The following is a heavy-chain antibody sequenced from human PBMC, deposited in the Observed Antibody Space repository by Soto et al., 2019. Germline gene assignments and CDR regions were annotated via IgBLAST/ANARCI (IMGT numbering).Heavy chain of an antibody. CDR1: GFTFSSYG. CDR2: ISYDGSNK. J-gene: IGHJ3*02. D-gene: IGHD2-15*01. Sequence: GGSLRLSCAASGFTFSSYGMHWVRQAPGKGLEWVAVISYDGSNKYYADSVKGRFTISRDNSKNTLYLQMNSLRAEDTAVYYCAKDLGFFSGGSCYSSPFGIWGQGTMVPVSS. CDR3: AKDLGFFSGGSCYSSPFGI. V-gene: IGHV3-30*18.